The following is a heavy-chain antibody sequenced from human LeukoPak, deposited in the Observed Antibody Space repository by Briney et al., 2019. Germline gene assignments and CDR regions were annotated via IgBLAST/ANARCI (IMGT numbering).Heavy chain of an antibody. D-gene: IGHD4-17*01. V-gene: IGHV3-7*01. CDR3: ARETYGDYPDY. CDR1: GFTFSSYW. Sequence: GGSLRLSCAASGFTFSSYWMSWVRQAPGKGLEWVANIKQDGSEKYYVDSVKGRFTISRDSAKNSLYLQMNSLRAEDTAVYYCARETYGDYPDYWGQGTLVTVSS. J-gene: IGHJ4*02. CDR2: IKQDGSEK.